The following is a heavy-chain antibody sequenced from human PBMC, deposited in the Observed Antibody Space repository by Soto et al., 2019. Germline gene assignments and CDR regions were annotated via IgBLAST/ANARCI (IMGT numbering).Heavy chain of an antibody. CDR3: ASAIWSGYYNYGNYYGMDV. J-gene: IGHJ6*02. V-gene: IGHV4-39*07. D-gene: IGHD3-3*01. CDR2: SNYGGPT. Sequence: SETLSLTCTVSGGAINSTVYYWGWIRQPPGKGLEWIGSSNYGGPTYYSPSLQSRVTISLDTAKNQFSLKLSSVTAADTAVYYCASAIWSGYYNYGNYYGMDVWGQGTRVTVSS. CDR1: GGAINSTVYY.